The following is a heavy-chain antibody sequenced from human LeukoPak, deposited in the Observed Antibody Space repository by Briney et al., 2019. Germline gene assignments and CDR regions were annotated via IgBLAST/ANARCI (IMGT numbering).Heavy chain of an antibody. CDR2: IFPIFGTA. J-gene: IGHJ5*02. CDR1: GGTFSSYA. V-gene: IGHV1-69*06. D-gene: IGHD6-13*01. Sequence: ASVKVSCKASGGTFSSYAISWVRQAPGQGLEWMGLIFPIFGTANYAQKFQGRVTITADKSTSTAYMELSGLRSEDTAVYYCARGVRSSSWYQNWFDTWGQGTLVTVSS. CDR3: ARGVRSSSWYQNWFDT.